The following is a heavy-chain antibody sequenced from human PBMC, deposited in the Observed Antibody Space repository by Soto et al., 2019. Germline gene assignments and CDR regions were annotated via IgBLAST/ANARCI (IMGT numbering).Heavy chain of an antibody. D-gene: IGHD5-12*01. V-gene: IGHV3-7*01. J-gene: IGHJ6*03. Sequence: GGSLRLSCAASGFTFSSYWMSWGRQAPGKGLEWVANIKQDGSEKNYATSVKGRFTISRDNAENSLFLQMNSLRVEDTTVYYCARHWGSGYAHYMDVWGKGTTVTVSS. CDR1: GFTFSSYW. CDR3: ARHWGSGYAHYMDV. CDR2: IKQDGSEK.